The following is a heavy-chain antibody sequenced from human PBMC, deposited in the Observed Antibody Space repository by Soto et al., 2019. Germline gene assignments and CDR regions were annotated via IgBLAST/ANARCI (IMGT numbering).Heavy chain of an antibody. J-gene: IGHJ4*02. CDR3: ARVLGGAAMVGD. D-gene: IGHD5-18*01. CDR1: GYTFTNSF. CDR2: IKPSGGDT. V-gene: IGHV1-46*03. Sequence: QVQLVQSGAEVKKPGASVKLPCKASGYTFTNSFIHWVRQAPGQGLEWMGMIKPSGGDTVYAQKFRGRFTVTRDTSTSTVYMELSSLTSEDTAVYFCARVLGGAAMVGDWGQGTRVTVSS.